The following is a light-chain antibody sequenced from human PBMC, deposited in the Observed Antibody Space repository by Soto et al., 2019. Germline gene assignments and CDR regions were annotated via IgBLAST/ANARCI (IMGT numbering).Light chain of an antibody. Sequence: QSVLTQPASVSGSPGQSITISCTGTSSDVGSYNLVSWYQHHPGKAPKLMIYEGSKRPSGVSNRFSGSKSGNTASLTISGLQAEDEADYYCCSYAGSSSFRVIFGGGTKLTVL. V-gene: IGLV2-23*03. CDR1: SSDVGSYNL. CDR2: EGS. CDR3: CSYAGSSSFRVI. J-gene: IGLJ2*01.